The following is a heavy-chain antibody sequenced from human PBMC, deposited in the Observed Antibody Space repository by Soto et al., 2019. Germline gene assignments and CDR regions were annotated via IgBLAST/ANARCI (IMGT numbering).Heavy chain of an antibody. V-gene: IGHV1-2*02. CDR3: ARGHGRQNFDY. Sequence: QVQLVQSGAEVKKPGASVTVSCRTSGYTFSSYYIHWIRQAPGQGLEWLGWINPHSDGTSIVPRFQGRVTMAANMSTTTAYVELRRLRSDDAAIYYCARGHGRQNFDYWGQGTLVTVSS. J-gene: IGHJ4*02. CDR2: INPHSDGT. CDR1: GYTFSSYY.